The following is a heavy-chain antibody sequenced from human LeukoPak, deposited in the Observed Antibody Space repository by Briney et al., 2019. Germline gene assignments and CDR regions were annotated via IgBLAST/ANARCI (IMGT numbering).Heavy chain of an antibody. J-gene: IGHJ4*02. CDR2: IYHSGST. Sequence: PSETLSLTCTVSGYSISSGYYWGWIRQPPGKGLEWIGSIYHSGSTYYNPSLKSRVTISVDTSKNQFSLKLSSVTAADTAVYYCARDLSHRSNTAMATDYWGQGTLVTVSS. D-gene: IGHD5-18*01. CDR1: GYSISSGYY. CDR3: ARDLSHRSNTAMATDY. V-gene: IGHV4-38-2*02.